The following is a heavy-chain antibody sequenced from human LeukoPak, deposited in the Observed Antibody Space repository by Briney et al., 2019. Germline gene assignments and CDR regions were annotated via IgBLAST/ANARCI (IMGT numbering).Heavy chain of an antibody. Sequence: PGGSLRLSCAASRFTFSSYAMSWVRQAPGEGLEWVSAISGSGGSAYYADSVKGRFTISRDNSKNTLYLQMNGLRAEDTAVYYCATLKQWLHDLGFDYWGQGALVTVSS. J-gene: IGHJ4*02. CDR1: RFTFSSYA. V-gene: IGHV3-23*01. D-gene: IGHD6-19*01. CDR2: ISGSGGSA. CDR3: ATLKQWLHDLGFDY.